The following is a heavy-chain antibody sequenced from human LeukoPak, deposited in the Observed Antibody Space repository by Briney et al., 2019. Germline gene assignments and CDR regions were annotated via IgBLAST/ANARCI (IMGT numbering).Heavy chain of an antibody. J-gene: IGHJ4*02. CDR2: ISAYNGNT. CDR1: GYTFTSYG. CDR3: ARDSGRSSGRELGGY. V-gene: IGHV1-18*01. Sequence: GASVKVSCKASGYTFTSYGISWVRQAPGQGLEWMGWISAYNGNTNYAQKLQGRVTMTTDTSTSTAYMELRSLGSDDTAVYYCARDSGRSSGRELGGYWGQGTLVTVSS. D-gene: IGHD6-19*01.